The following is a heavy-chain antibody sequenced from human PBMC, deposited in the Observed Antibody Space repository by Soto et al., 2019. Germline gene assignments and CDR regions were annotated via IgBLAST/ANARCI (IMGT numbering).Heavy chain of an antibody. V-gene: IGHV4-39*01. CDR2: IYYSGST. J-gene: IGHJ3*02. Sequence: SETLSLTCTVSSGSISSSSYYWGWIRQPPGKGLEWIGSIYYSGSTYYNPSLKSRVTISVDTSKNQFSLKLSSVTAADTAVYYCARPTRGIAAAALFDIWGQGTMVTVSS. D-gene: IGHD6-13*01. CDR1: SGSISSSSYY. CDR3: ARPTRGIAAAALFDI.